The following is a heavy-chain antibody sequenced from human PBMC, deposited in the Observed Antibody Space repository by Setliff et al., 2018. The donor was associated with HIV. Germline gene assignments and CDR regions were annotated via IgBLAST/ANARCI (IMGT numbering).Heavy chain of an antibody. J-gene: IGHJ3*01. CDR1: GGSISSHY. Sequence: SETLSLTCTVSGGSISSHYWSWIRQPPGKGLEWIGYIYHSGSTNYNPSLESRVSISVDTSKNQFSLKLTSVTAADTAVYYCARQGTSIYNAFDFWGQGTMVTVSS. CDR2: IYHSGST. V-gene: IGHV4-59*08. D-gene: IGHD1-1*01. CDR3: ARQGTSIYNAFDF.